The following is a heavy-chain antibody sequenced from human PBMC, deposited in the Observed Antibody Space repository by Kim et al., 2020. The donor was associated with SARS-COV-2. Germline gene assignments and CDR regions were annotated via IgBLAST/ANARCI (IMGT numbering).Heavy chain of an antibody. V-gene: IGHV3-30*18. J-gene: IGHJ4*02. CDR1: GFTFSSYG. CDR2: ISYDGSNK. Sequence: GGSLRLSCAASGFTFSSYGMHWVRQAPGKGLEWVAVISYDGSNKYYADSVKGRFTISRDNSKNTLYLQMNSLRAEDTAVYYCAKIGNLVGHLWYFDYWGQGTLVTVSS. CDR3: AKIGNLVGHLWYFDY. D-gene: IGHD3-10*01.